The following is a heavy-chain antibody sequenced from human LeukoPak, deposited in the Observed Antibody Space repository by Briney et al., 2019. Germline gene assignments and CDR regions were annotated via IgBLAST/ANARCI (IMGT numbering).Heavy chain of an antibody. Sequence: PGGSLRLSCAASGFTFSSYAMSWVRQAPGKGLEWVSAISGSGGSTYYADSVKGRFTISRDNSKNTVSLQMSSLRVEDTAVYYCTPTPSSWWNYWGQGTLVTVSS. V-gene: IGHV3-23*01. D-gene: IGHD6-13*01. CDR1: GFTFSSYA. J-gene: IGHJ4*02. CDR2: ISGSGGST. CDR3: TPTPSSWWNY.